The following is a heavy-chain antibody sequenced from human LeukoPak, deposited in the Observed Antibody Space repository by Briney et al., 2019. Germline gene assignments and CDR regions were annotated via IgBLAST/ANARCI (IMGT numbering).Heavy chain of an antibody. J-gene: IGHJ4*02. Sequence: PSETLSLTCAVSGYSISSGYYWGWIRQPPVKGLEWIGSIYHSGSTYYNPSLKSRVNISVDTSKNQFSLKMSSVTAADTAVYYCARQGIAAVQRDYWGQGTLVTVSS. D-gene: IGHD6-13*01. CDR1: GYSISSGYY. CDR3: ARQGIAAVQRDY. CDR2: IYHSGST. V-gene: IGHV4-38-2*01.